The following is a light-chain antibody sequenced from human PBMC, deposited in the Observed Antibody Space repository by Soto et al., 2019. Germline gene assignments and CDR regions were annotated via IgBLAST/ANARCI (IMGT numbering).Light chain of an antibody. Sequence: EIVMTQSPATLSVSPGERATLSCRASQNVNSNLAWYQQKPGQAPRLLIYGAFTRATGVPVRFSGSGSRTEFTLTISSLQSEDFVDYYCQQYDNWPWTFGQGTKVEIK. J-gene: IGKJ1*01. V-gene: IGKV3-15*01. CDR3: QQYDNWPWT. CDR2: GAF. CDR1: QNVNSN.